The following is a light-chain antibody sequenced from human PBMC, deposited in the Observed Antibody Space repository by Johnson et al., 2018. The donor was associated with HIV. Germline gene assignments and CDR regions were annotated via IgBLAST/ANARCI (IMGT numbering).Light chain of an antibody. J-gene: IGLJ1*01. CDR2: DNN. V-gene: IGLV1-51*01. CDR3: GTWDSSLSACYV. CDR1: SSNIGNNY. Sequence: QSVLTQPPSVSAAPGQKVTISCSGSSSNIGNNYVSWYQQLPGTAPKLLIYDNNKRPSGIPDRFSGSKSGTSATLGITGLQTGDEADYYCGTWDSSLSACYVFGTGTNVTVL.